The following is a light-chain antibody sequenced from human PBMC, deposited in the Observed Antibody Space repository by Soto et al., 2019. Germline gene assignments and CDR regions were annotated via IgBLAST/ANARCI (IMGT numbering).Light chain of an antibody. Sequence: ETVMTQSPATLSVSPGERATLSCRASQSVSNNLAWYQQKPGQTPRLLIYDASTRATGIPARFSGSGSGTEFTLTISSLLSEDFEVYYCQQSNNWPLTFGGGTKVEI. CDR2: DAS. CDR3: QQSNNWPLT. J-gene: IGKJ4*01. V-gene: IGKV3-15*01. CDR1: QSVSNN.